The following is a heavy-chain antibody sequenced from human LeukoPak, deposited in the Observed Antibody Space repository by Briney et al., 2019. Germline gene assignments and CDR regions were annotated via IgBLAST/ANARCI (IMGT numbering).Heavy chain of an antibody. CDR1: GFTFDDYA. CDR3: ARDCGQLWLRHWFDP. CDR2: ISWNSGSI. D-gene: IGHD5-18*01. Sequence: PGGSLRLSCAASGFTFDDYAMHWVRQAPGKGLEWVSGISWNSGSIGYADSVKGRFTISRDNAKNSLYLQMNSLRAEDTAVYYCARDCGQLWLRHWFDPWGQGTLVTVSS. J-gene: IGHJ5*02. V-gene: IGHV3-9*01.